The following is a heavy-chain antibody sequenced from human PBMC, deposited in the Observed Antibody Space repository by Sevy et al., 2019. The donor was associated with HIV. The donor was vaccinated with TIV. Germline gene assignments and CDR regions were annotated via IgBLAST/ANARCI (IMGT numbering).Heavy chain of an antibody. J-gene: IGHJ6*02. V-gene: IGHV4-59*01. D-gene: IGHD4-17*01. CDR3: ARTTPYYYYGMDV. CDR2: FYYSGRT. CDR1: DDSISGYY. Sequence: SETLSLTCTVSDDSISGYYWSWIRQPPGKGLEWIGYFYYSGRTNYNPSLKSRATISADMSTNHFSLKLSSVTAADTAVYYCARTTPYYYYGMDVWGQGTTVTVSS.